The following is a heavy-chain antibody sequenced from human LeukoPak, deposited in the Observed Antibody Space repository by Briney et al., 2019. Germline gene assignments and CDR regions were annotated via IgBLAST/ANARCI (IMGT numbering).Heavy chain of an antibody. D-gene: IGHD3-10*01. Sequence: GGSLRLSCAASGFTFDDYAMHWVRQAPGKGLEWVSLISWDGGSTYYADSVKGRFTISRDSSKNSLYLQMNSLRAEDTALYYCAKDGGKTYYYGSGSPPAYYYYMDVWGKGTTVTVSS. V-gene: IGHV3-43D*04. J-gene: IGHJ6*03. CDR2: ISWDGGST. CDR3: AKDGGKTYYYGSGSPPAYYYYMDV. CDR1: GFTFDDYA.